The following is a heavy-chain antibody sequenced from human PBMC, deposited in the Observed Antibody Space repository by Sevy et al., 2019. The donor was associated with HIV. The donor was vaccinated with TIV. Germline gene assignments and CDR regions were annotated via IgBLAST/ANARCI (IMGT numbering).Heavy chain of an antibody. Sequence: SGPTLVKPTQTLTLTCTFSGFSLSTNGVGVGWIRQPPGKALEWLAVIYWDDDKRYSPSLKSRLSITKDTPNNQVVLTMTNMDPVDTATYYCAHSNLAALATFDYWGQGTLVTVSS. CDR3: AHSNLAALATFDY. V-gene: IGHV2-5*02. D-gene: IGHD6-13*01. J-gene: IGHJ4*02. CDR2: IYWDDDK. CDR1: GFSLSTNGVG.